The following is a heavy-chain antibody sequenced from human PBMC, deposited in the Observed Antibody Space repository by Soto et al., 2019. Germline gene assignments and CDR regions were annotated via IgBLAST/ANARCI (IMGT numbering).Heavy chain of an antibody. CDR3: ARGSRRGVGLGAFDI. D-gene: IGHD2-15*01. CDR2: IYYSGST. CDR1: GGSISSYY. J-gene: IGHJ3*02. V-gene: IGHV4-59*01. Sequence: KTSETLSLTCTVSGGSISSYYWSWIRQPPGKGLEWIGYIYYSGSTNYNPSLKSRVTISVDTSKNQFSLKLSSVTAADTAVYYCARGSRRGVGLGAFDIWGQGTMVTVSS.